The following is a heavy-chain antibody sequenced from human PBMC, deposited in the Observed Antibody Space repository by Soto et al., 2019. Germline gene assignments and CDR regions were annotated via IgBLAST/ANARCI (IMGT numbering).Heavy chain of an antibody. J-gene: IGHJ4*02. CDR2: IYHSGST. D-gene: IGHD3-16*02. CDR3: ARAYGVWGSYRSHFDY. CDR1: GGSISSSNW. Sequence: QVQLQESGPGLVKPSGTLSLTCAVSGGSISSSNWWSWVRQPPGKGLEWIGEIYHSGSTNYNPSLKSRVTISEDKYKNQFSLKLSSVTAADTAVYYCARAYGVWGSYRSHFDYWGQGTLVTVSS. V-gene: IGHV4-4*02.